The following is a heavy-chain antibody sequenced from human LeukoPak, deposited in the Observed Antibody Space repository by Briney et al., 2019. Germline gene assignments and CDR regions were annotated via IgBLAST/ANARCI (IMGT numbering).Heavy chain of an antibody. V-gene: IGHV5-51*01. J-gene: IGHJ4*02. D-gene: IGHD3-22*01. CDR2: IYPVESAT. CDR1: GYSFTSYW. CDR3: ARVTDYYDTSGYYVY. Sequence: GESLKISCKGPGYSFTSYWIGWVRQMPGKGLERMGIIYPVESATRYSPSFQGQVTISADKSISTAYLQWSSPKASDTAMYYCARVTDYYDTSGYYVYWGQGNLGTVSS.